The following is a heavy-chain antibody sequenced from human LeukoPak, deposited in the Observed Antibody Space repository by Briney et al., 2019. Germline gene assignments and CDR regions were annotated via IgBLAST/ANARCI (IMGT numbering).Heavy chain of an antibody. V-gene: IGHV3-23*01. CDR3: ARDTVQETTYYDFWSGSSMQYYYYYMDV. Sequence: PGGSLRLSCAASGFTFSSYAMNWVRQAPGKGLEWVSTISNSGESTYYADSVKGRFTISRDNSKNTLYLQMNSLRAEDTAVYYCARDTVQETTYYDFWSGSSMQYYYYYMDVWGKGTTVTVSS. D-gene: IGHD3-3*01. CDR1: GFTFSSYA. CDR2: ISNSGEST. J-gene: IGHJ6*03.